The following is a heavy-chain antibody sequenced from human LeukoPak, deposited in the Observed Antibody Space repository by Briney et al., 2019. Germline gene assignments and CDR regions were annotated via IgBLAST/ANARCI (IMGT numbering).Heavy chain of an antibody. CDR1: GFTFSDYY. V-gene: IGHV3-11*04. Sequence: GGSLRLSCAASGFTFSDYYMSWIRQAPGKGLEWVSYISSSGSTIYYADSVKGRLTISRDNAKNSLYLQMNSLRAEDTAVYYCARDRGHYSDAFDIWGQGTMVTVSS. D-gene: IGHD4-11*01. CDR2: ISSSGSTI. CDR3: ARDRGHYSDAFDI. J-gene: IGHJ3*02.